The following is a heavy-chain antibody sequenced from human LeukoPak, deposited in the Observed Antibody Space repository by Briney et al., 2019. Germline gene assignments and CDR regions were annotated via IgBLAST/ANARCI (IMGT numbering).Heavy chain of an antibody. CDR2: IHYSVDT. Sequence: SETLSLTCTVSGGSISSGGYYWSWIRQHPGKGLEWIGYIHYSVDTYYSPSLKSRLTISVDTSKNQFSLRLRSVTAADTAVYYCARVVAYDSTGYYLYYFDYWGQGTLVTVAA. V-gene: IGHV4-31*03. CDR1: GGSISSGGYY. J-gene: IGHJ4*02. D-gene: IGHD3-22*01. CDR3: ARVVAYDSTGYYLYYFDY.